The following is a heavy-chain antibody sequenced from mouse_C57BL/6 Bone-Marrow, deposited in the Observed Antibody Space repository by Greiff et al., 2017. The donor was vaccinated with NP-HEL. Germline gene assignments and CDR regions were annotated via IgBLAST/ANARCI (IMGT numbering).Heavy chain of an antibody. CDR2: IRNKANGYTT. CDR1: GFTFTDYY. CDR3: ARYPPFMDY. Sequence: EVKLMESGGGLVQPGGSLSLSCAASGFTFTDYYMSWVRQPPGKALEWLGFIRNKANGYTTEYSASVKGRFTISRDNSQSILYLQMNALRAEDSATYYCARYPPFMDYWGQGTSVTVSS. V-gene: IGHV7-3*01. J-gene: IGHJ4*01.